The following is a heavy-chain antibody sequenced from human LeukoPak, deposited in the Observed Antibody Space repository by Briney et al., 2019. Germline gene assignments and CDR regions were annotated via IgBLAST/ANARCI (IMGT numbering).Heavy chain of an antibody. CDR2: ISYDGSNK. CDR1: GFTFSSYA. J-gene: IGHJ6*02. CDR3: ARSLSGYGNYYYGMDV. Sequence: QPGGSLRLSCAASGFTFSSYAMHWVRQAPGKGLEWVAVISYDGSNKYYADSVKGRFTISRDNSKNTLYLQMNSLRAEDTAVYYCARSLSGYGNYYYGMDVWGQGTTVTVSS. V-gene: IGHV3-30-3*01. D-gene: IGHD5-12*01.